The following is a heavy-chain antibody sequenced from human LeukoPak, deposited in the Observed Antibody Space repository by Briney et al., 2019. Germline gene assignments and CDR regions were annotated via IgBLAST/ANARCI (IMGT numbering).Heavy chain of an antibody. V-gene: IGHV1-18*01. J-gene: IGHJ5*02. CDR2: ISAYNGNT. CDR1: GYTFTSYG. D-gene: IGHD6-13*01. Sequence: ASVKVSSKASGYTFTSYGISWVRQAPGQGLEWMGWISAYNGNTNYAQKLQGRVTMTADTSTSTAYMELRSLRSDDTAVYYCARTTAAGTGNRFDPWGQGTLVTVSS. CDR3: ARTTAAGTGNRFDP.